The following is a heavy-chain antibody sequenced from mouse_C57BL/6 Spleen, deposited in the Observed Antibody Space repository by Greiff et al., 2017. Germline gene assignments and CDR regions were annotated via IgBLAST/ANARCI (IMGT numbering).Heavy chain of an antibody. J-gene: IGHJ1*03. CDR1: GYTFTSYW. V-gene: IGHV1-52*01. CDR2: IDPSDSET. Sequence: QVQLQQPGAELVRPGSSVKLSCKASGYTFTSYWMHWVKQRPIQGLEWIGNIDPSDSETHYNQKFKDKATLTVDKSSSTAYMQLSRLTSEDSAVYYCARRVDGNGYFDVWGTGTTVTVSS. CDR3: ARRVDGNGYFDV. D-gene: IGHD2-1*01.